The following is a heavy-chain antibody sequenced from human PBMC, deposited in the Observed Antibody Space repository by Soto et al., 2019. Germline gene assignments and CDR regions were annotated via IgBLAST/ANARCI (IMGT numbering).Heavy chain of an antibody. CDR1: GFTFDDYS. D-gene: IGHD2-15*01. CDR2: ISRNSDFL. Sequence: EVQLVESGGGLVQPGRSLRLSCVASGFTFDDYSMHWVRQAPGKGLEWVSGISRNSDFLVYADSVKGRFTISSDNAKSSLYLQMNSLRAEDTAFYHCARRYVGGGTFHPFDYWGQGALVTVSS. CDR3: ARRYVGGGTFHPFDY. J-gene: IGHJ4*02. V-gene: IGHV3-9*01.